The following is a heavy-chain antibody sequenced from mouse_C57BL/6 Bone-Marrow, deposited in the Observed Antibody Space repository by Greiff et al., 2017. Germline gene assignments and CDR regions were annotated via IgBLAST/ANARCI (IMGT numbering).Heavy chain of an antibody. CDR1: GYTFTSYD. J-gene: IGHJ4*01. CDR2: IYPSDSET. D-gene: IGHD1-1*01. CDR3: ARLLRSAMDY. V-gene: IGHV1-61*01. Sequence: VQLQQSGPELVKPGASVKLSCKASGYTFTSYDINWVKQRPGQGLEWIGNIYPSDSETHYNQKFKDKATLTVDKSSSTAYMQLSSLTSEDSAVYYCARLLRSAMDYWGQGTSVTVSS.